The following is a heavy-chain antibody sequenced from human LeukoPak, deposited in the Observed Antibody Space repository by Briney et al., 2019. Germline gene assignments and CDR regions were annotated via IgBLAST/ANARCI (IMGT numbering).Heavy chain of an antibody. CDR3: ARGSMVRGVIPLDY. D-gene: IGHD3-10*01. Sequence: PGGSLRLSCAASGFTFNAYAIHWVRQAPGKGLEWVAFIRKDGNNENYADSVKGRFTISRDNSKNTLYLQMNSLQTEDTAVYYCARGSMVRGVIPLDYWGQGTLVTVSS. CDR1: GFTFNAYA. J-gene: IGHJ4*02. CDR2: IRKDGNNE. V-gene: IGHV3-30*02.